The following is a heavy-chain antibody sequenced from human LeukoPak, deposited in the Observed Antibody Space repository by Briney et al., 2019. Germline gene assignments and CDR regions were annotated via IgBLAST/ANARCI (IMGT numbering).Heavy chain of an antibody. V-gene: IGHV3-23*01. D-gene: IGHD3-16*02. CDR1: GFTFSSYE. Sequence: GGSLRLSCAASGFTFSSYEMNWVRQAPGKGLEWVSAISGSGGSTYYADSVKGRFTISRDNSKNTLYLQMNSLRAEDTAVYYCAKDLGDDYVWGSYRPTLGAFDIWGQGTMVTVSS. CDR2: ISGSGGST. CDR3: AKDLGDDYVWGSYRPTLGAFDI. J-gene: IGHJ3*02.